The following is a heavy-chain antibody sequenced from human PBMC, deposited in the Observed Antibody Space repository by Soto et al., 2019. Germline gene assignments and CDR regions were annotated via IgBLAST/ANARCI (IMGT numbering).Heavy chain of an antibody. J-gene: IGHJ6*02. CDR2: IDPSDSYT. V-gene: IGHV5-10-1*01. CDR3: ARRVVVVAATSPDYYYYYGMDV. D-gene: IGHD2-15*01. Sequence: PGESLKISCKGSGYSFTSYWISWVRQMPGKGLEWIGRIDPSDSYTNYSPSLQGHVTISADKSISTAYLQWSSLKASDTAMYYCARRVVVVAATSPDYYYYYGMDVWGQGTTVTVS. CDR1: GYSFTSYW.